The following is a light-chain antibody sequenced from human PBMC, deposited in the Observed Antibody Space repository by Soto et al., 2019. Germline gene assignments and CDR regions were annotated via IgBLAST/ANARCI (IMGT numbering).Light chain of an antibody. J-gene: IGKJ1*01. CDR3: LQDRIYPWT. Sequence: AIQVTQSPSSLSASVGDRVSITCRASQAIGNDLGWYQQKPGKAPKLLIYAASSLQSGVPSRFSGSGSGTDFTLTISSLQPEDFATYYCLQDRIYPWTFGQGTEVEIK. CDR2: AAS. CDR1: QAIGND. V-gene: IGKV1-6*01.